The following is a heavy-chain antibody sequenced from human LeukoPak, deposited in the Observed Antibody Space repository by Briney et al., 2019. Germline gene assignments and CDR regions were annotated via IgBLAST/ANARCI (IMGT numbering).Heavy chain of an antibody. CDR2: ISSSGSTI. Sequence: GGSLRLSCAASGFTFSSYEMNWVRQAPGKGLEWVSYISSSGSTIYYADSVKGRFTISRGNAKNSLYLQMNSLRAEDTSLYHCARSGAAVTLHWFDPWGQGTLVTVSS. V-gene: IGHV3-48*03. CDR1: GFTFSSYE. D-gene: IGHD6-13*01. J-gene: IGHJ5*02. CDR3: ARSGAAVTLHWFDP.